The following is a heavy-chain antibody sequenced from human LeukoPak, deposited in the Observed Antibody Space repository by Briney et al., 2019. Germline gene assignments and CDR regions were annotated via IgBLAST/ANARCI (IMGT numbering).Heavy chain of an antibody. D-gene: IGHD3-9*01. Sequence: RSSETLSLTCAVYGGSFSGYYWSWLRQPPGKGLEGIGEINHSGSTNYNPSLKSRVTISVDTSKNQFSLKLSSVTAADTAVYYCARGPYDILTGYYYGMDVWGQGTTVTVSS. CDR2: INHSGST. J-gene: IGHJ6*02. V-gene: IGHV4-34*01. CDR3: ARGPYDILTGYYYGMDV. CDR1: GGSFSGYY.